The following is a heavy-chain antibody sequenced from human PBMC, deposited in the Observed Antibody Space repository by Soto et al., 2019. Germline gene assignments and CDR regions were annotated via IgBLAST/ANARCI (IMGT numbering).Heavy chain of an antibody. D-gene: IGHD1-26*01. V-gene: IGHV4-59*01. Sequence: QVQLEESGPGLVKPSETLSLTCIVSGGSISSYYWTWTRQPPGKGLEWIGYIYNGASKYSPSLKSRVTISVDTSKNQFSLRLTSVTAADTAVYYCARDDSQRPATYWGQGNLVTVSS. J-gene: IGHJ4*02. CDR1: GGSISSYY. CDR2: IYNGAS. CDR3: ARDDSQRPATY.